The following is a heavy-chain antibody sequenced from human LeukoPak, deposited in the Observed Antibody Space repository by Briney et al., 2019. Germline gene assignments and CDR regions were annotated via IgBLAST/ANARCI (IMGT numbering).Heavy chain of an antibody. V-gene: IGHV3-53*01. D-gene: IGHD3-3*01. CDR2: IYSGGST. CDR1: GFTVRCKY. J-gene: IGHJ5*02. Sequence: GGSLRLSCAASGFTVRCKYMSWVRQAPGKGLEWVAVIYSGGSTYYADSVKSRFTISRDNSKNTLYLQMNSLRAEDTAVYYCVHQYDFWSGYKTWGQGILVTVSS. CDR3: VHQYDFWSGYKT.